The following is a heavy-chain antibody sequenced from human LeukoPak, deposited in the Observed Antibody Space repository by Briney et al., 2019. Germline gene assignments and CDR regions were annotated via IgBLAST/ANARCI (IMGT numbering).Heavy chain of an antibody. Sequence: ASVKVSCKASGYTFINYYMHWVRQAPGQGLEWMGWINPKSGGTNYAQKFQGRVTMTRDTSISTTYMELSRLRSDDTAVYYCARDLGISGWYAPPLGYFDYWGQGTLVTVSS. V-gene: IGHV1-2*02. CDR2: INPKSGGT. J-gene: IGHJ4*02. CDR3: ARDLGISGWYAPPLGYFDY. D-gene: IGHD6-19*01. CDR1: GYTFINYY.